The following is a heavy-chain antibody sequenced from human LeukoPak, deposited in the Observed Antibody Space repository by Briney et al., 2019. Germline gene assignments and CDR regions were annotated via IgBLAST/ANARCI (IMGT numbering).Heavy chain of an antibody. J-gene: IGHJ6*02. CDR3: ARGAPPDYYYYYGMDV. CDR2: INHSGST. CDR1: GGSFSGYY. V-gene: IGHV4-34*01. Sequence: SETLSLTCAVYGGSFSGYYWSWIRQPPGKGLEWIGEINHSGSTNYNPSLKSRVTISVDTSKNQFSLKLSSVTAADTAVYYCARGAPPDYYYYYGMDVWGQGTTVTVSS.